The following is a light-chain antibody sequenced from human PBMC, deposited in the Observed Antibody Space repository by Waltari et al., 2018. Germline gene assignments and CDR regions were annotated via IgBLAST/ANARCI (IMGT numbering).Light chain of an antibody. CDR3: QQYNSHSPLT. CDR2: DAS. CDR1: QTIGRR. Sequence: DIQMTQSPSTLSASIGDRVTITCRASQTIGRRLAWYQHSPGKAPKLLIYDASSLESGVPSRFSGSGSGTEFTLTISSLHPHDLATFYCQQYNSHSPLTFGGGTKVEIK. V-gene: IGKV1-5*01. J-gene: IGKJ4*01.